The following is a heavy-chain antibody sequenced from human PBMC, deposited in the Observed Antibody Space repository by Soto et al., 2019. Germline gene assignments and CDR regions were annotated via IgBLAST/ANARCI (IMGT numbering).Heavy chain of an antibody. CDR3: AGGGTSGWLKGSYDV. V-gene: IGHV1-69*01. D-gene: IGHD6-19*01. CDR2: IIPMFGIP. J-gene: IGHJ3*01. CDR1: GGTLNKHA. Sequence: QVQLVQSGAEVKKPGSSVKVSCKASGGTLNKHAITWVRRAPGEGLEWLGGIIPMFGIPNYSQKFQGRVTITADDATNTSHIELTSLTSDDTAVYYCAGGGTSGWLKGSYDVWGQGTMVTVSS.